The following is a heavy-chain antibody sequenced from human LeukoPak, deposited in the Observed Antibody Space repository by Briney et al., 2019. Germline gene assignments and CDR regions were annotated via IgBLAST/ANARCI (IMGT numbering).Heavy chain of an antibody. D-gene: IGHD3-22*01. CDR2: IQYDGSNK. Sequence: GGSLRLSXAASGFTFNNYGMHWVRQAPGKGLEWVAFIQYDGSNKYYADSVKGRFTISRDNSKNTLYLQMNSLRTEDTAVYYCAKFADDYYDSSGYYDDYWGQGTLVTVSS. CDR1: GFTFNNYG. CDR3: AKFADDYYDSSGYYDDY. J-gene: IGHJ4*02. V-gene: IGHV3-30*02.